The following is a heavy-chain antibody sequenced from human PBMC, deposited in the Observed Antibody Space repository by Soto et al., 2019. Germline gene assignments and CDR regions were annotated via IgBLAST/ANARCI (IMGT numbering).Heavy chain of an antibody. D-gene: IGHD3-22*01. CDR2: IKQDGGEE. V-gene: IGHV3-7*05. J-gene: IGHJ4*02. Sequence: EVQLVESGGGLVQPGGSLRLSCAASGFTCSRYWMSWVRQAPGKGLEWVANIKQDGGEEHYVDSVKGRFTISRDNGKNSLYLQMNSLRAEDTAVYYCAGGYGYWGQGTLVTVSS. CDR3: AGGYGY. CDR1: GFTCSRYW.